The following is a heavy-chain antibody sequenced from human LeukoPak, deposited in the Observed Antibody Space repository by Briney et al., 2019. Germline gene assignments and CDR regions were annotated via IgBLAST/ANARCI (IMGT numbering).Heavy chain of an antibody. CDR1: GYSISSGHF. CDR2: IFHSGST. Sequence: PSETLSLTCTVSGYSISSGHFWGWIRQPPGKGLEWIGSIFHSGSTYYNPSLKSRVTISVDPSKNQFSLRLSSVTAADTAFYYCARVRYNWNRDFDYWGQGTLVTVSS. CDR3: ARVRYNWNRDFDY. D-gene: IGHD1-20*01. J-gene: IGHJ4*02. V-gene: IGHV4-38-2*02.